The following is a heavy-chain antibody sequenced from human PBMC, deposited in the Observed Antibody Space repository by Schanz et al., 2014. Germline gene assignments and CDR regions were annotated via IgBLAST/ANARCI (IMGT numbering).Heavy chain of an antibody. CDR2: FHHEDGDT. J-gene: IGHJ4*02. D-gene: IGHD3-16*01. Sequence: QVQLVQSGAEVKKPGASVKVSCKASGYTFTSYYMHWVRQAPGQGLEWMGGFHHEDGDTVYAQKFQGRVTMTRNTSITTAYLELSSLRSGDTAVYYCTKGRTFGRWGQGTLVTVSS. CDR3: TKGRTFGR. CDR1: GYTFTSYY. V-gene: IGHV1-46*01.